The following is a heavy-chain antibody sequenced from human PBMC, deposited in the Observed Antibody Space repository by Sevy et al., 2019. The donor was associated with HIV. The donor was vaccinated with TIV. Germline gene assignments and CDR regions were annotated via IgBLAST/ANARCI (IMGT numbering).Heavy chain of an antibody. Sequence: ASVKVSCKASGYTFPSYGISWVRQAPGQGLEWMGWISAYNGNTNYAQKLQGRVTLTTDKSTSTAYMGLRSLRSDDTAGYYCARGKDYSNPGWFDPWGQGTLVTVSS. J-gene: IGHJ5*02. CDR1: GYTFPSYG. D-gene: IGHD4-4*01. CDR3: ARGKDYSNPGWFDP. CDR2: ISAYNGNT. V-gene: IGHV1-18*01.